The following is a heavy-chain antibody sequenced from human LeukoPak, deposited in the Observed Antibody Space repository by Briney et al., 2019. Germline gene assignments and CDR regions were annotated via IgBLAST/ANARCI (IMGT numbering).Heavy chain of an antibody. CDR2: INPNSGGT. CDR1: GYTFTSYG. J-gene: IGHJ4*02. CDR3: ARTGPTSPIAVAGSIRPFDY. V-gene: IGHV1-2*02. D-gene: IGHD6-19*01. Sequence: ASVKVSCKASGYTFTSYGISWVRQAPGQGLEWMGWINPNSGGTNYAQKFQGRVTMTRDTSISTAYMELSRLRSDDTAVYYCARTGPTSPIAVAGSIRPFDYWGQGTLVTVSS.